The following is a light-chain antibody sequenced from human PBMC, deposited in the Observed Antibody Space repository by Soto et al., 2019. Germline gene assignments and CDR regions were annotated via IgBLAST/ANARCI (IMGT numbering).Light chain of an antibody. V-gene: IGLV2-14*01. Sequence: QSALAQPASVSGSPGQSITISCTGTSSDVGAYDFVSWYQHHPGKAPKLIIYEVSNRPSWVSDRFSGSKSGNTASLTISGLQAEDETDYYCSSYTTSSTLVFGTGTKLTVL. CDR3: SSYTTSSTLV. J-gene: IGLJ1*01. CDR1: SSDVGAYDF. CDR2: EVS.